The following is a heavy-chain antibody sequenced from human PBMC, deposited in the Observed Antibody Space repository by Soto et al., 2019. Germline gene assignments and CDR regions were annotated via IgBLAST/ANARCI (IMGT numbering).Heavy chain of an antibody. Sequence: SETPSLTCTVSGGSMIAYYWNWMRQPPGKGLQRIWYTYYSGGTTYNPSLKSRVNLSVDSSKNQFSLKLDSVTPADTAVYYCARVRGTAGKRYFDYWGPGTLVTVSS. J-gene: IGHJ4*02. CDR1: GGSMIAYY. CDR2: TYYSGGT. D-gene: IGHD6-13*01. V-gene: IGHV4-59*01. CDR3: ARVRGTAGKRYFDY.